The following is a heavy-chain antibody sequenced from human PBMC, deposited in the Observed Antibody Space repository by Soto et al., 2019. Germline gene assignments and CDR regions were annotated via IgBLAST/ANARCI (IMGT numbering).Heavy chain of an antibody. Sequence: PGGSLRLSCAASGFTFSSYAMSWVRQAPGKGLEWVLAITGSGGSTYYADSVKGRFTISRDNSKNTLYLQMHSLRAEDTAVYYCAKDRSGSSWDDAFDIWGQGTMVTVSS. CDR3: AKDRSGSSWDDAFDI. CDR2: ITGSGGST. V-gene: IGHV3-23*01. CDR1: GFTFSSYA. D-gene: IGHD6-13*01. J-gene: IGHJ3*02.